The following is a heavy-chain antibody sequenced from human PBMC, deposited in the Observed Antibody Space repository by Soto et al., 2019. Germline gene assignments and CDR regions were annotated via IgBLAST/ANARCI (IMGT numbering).Heavy chain of an antibody. D-gene: IGHD4-17*01. Sequence: QVQLVQSGAEVKKPGSSVKVSCEASGVTFSSYAISWVRQAPGQGLEWMGGIIPIWGTANYAQKFQGRVTITADESKITAYLEVSSMSSQDTAVNYCAGGVVDYGDYPGESPLYDYCYGLDVWGQGTMVTVSS. V-gene: IGHV1-69*01. J-gene: IGHJ6*02. CDR2: IIPIWGTA. CDR3: AGGVVDYGDYPGESPLYDYCYGLDV. CDR1: GVTFSSYA.